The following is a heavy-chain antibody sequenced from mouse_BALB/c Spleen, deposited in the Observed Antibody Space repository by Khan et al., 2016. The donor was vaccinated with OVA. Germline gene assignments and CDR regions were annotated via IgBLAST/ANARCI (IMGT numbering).Heavy chain of an antibody. CDR3: ARMARTIN. CDR2: INSNGGST. J-gene: IGHJ2*01. CDR1: GFSFSSYG. Sequence: VQLKESGAGLVQPGGSLKLSCAASGFSFSSYGMSWVRQTPDKRLELVATINSNGGSTYYPDSVKGRFTISRDNAKNTLYLQMSSLKSEDTAMYYCARMARTINWGQGTTLTVSS. V-gene: IGHV5-6-3*01.